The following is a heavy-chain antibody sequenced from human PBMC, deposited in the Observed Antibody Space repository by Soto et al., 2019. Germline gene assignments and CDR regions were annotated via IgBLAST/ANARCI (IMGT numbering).Heavy chain of an antibody. D-gene: IGHD2-2*01. V-gene: IGHV4-39*01. J-gene: IGHJ2*01. CDR1: GGSISSSSYY. Sequence: QLQLQESGPGLVKPSETLSLTCTVSGGSISSSSYYWGWIRQPPGKGLEWIGSIYYSGSTYYNPFLKSRFTISVDTSKHQFSLDLSSVTSADTAVYYCASIPVPAVKDWYLDLWGRGTLVTVSS. CDR2: IYYSGST. CDR3: ASIPVPAVKDWYLDL.